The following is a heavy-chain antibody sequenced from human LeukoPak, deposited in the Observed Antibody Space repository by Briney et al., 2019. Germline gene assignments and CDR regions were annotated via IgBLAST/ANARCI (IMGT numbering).Heavy chain of an antibody. V-gene: IGHV1-18*01. CDR1: GYTFTSYG. CDR3: ARGRIVVVPAAPREFYGMDV. D-gene: IGHD2-2*01. CDR2: ISAYNGNT. Sequence: ASVKVSCKASGYTFTSYGISWVRQAPGQGLEWMGWISAYNGNTNYAQKLQGRVTMTTDTSASTAYMELRSLRSDDTAVYYCARGRIVVVPAAPREFYGMDVWGQGTTVTVSS. J-gene: IGHJ6*02.